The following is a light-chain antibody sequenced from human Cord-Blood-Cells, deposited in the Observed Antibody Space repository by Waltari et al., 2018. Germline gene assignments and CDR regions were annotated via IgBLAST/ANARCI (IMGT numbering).Light chain of an antibody. CDR3: QAWDSSTGV. CDR2: QNS. Sequence: SYELTQPPSVSVSPGQTASITCSGDKLGDKYACWYQQKPGQSPVLVIYQNSKRPSGLPERFAGSNAGDAATLTISGTQAMDVADYYCQAWDSSTGVFGTGTKVTVL. V-gene: IGLV3-1*01. CDR1: KLGDKY. J-gene: IGLJ1*01.